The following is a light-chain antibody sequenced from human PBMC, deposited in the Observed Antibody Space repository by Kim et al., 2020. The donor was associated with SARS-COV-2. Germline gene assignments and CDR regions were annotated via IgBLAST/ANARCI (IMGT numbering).Light chain of an antibody. CDR3: QQYYNIPRT. CDR1: QSVLYRSNDMNY. CDR2: WAS. J-gene: IGKJ2*02. Sequence: DIVMTQSPDSLAVSLGERATINCKSSQSVLYRSNDMNYLAWYQQKPGQSPRLLIYWASTRESGVPDRFSGSGYGTDFTLTISSLQAEDVAVYYCQQYYNIPRTFGQGTKLE. V-gene: IGKV4-1*01.